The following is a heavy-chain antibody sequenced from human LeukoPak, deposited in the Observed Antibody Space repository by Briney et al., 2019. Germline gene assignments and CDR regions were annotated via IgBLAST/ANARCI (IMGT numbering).Heavy chain of an antibody. Sequence: GGSLRLSCAASGFTFNTYAMSWVRQAPGKGLDWVSTIGGSGDSTNYADSVKGRFTISRDNSKNMLYLQTHRLRVEDTAVYYCAKGKGNSSSSIAWWGQGTLVTVSS. CDR2: IGGSGDST. V-gene: IGHV3-23*01. CDR3: AKGKGNSSSSIAW. D-gene: IGHD2/OR15-2a*01. J-gene: IGHJ4*02. CDR1: GFTFNTYA.